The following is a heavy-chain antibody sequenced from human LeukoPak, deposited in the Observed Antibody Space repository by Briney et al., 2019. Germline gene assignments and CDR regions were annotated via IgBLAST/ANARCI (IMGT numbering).Heavy chain of an antibody. D-gene: IGHD2-2*01. CDR1: GGTFSSYA. CDR2: IIPIFGTA. CDR3: ASGEDIVVVPSASYYYYYMDV. J-gene: IGHJ6*03. Sequence: ASVKASCKASGGTFSSYAISWVRQASGQGLEWMGGIIPIFGTANYAQKFQGRVTITADESTSTAYMELSSLRSEDTAVYYCASGEDIVVVPSASYYYYYMDVWGNGTTVTVSS. V-gene: IGHV1-69*13.